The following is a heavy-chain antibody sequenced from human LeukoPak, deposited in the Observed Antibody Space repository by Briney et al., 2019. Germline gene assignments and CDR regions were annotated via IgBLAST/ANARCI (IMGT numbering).Heavy chain of an antibody. V-gene: IGHV3-48*01. D-gene: IGHD1-26*01. J-gene: IGHJ4*02. CDR3: ARNVGY. CDR1: GFTFSSYS. Sequence: GGSLRLSCAASGFTFSSYSVSWVRQAPGKGLEWVSHISSSSSAIDYADSVKGRFTISRDSAKNSLFLQMNSLRGEDTAVYYCARNVGYWGQGTLVTVSS. CDR2: ISSSSSAI.